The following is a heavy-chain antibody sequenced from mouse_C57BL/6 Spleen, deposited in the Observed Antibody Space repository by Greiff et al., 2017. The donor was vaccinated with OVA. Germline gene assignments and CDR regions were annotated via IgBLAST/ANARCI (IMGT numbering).Heavy chain of an antibody. CDR1: GYTFTSYW. Sequence: QVQLQQPGAELVRPGSSVKLSCKASGYTFTSYWMDWVKQRPGQGLEWIGNIYPSDSETHYNQKFKDKATLTVDKSSSTAYMQLSSLTSEDSAVYDCARSPYYGSRGAWFAYWGQGTLVTVSA. CDR2: IYPSDSET. V-gene: IGHV1-61*01. D-gene: IGHD1-1*01. CDR3: ARSPYYGSRGAWFAY. J-gene: IGHJ3*01.